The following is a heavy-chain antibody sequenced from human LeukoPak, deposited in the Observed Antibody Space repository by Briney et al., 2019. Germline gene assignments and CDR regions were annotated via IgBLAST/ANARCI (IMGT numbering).Heavy chain of an antibody. CDR1: GITLNSYW. V-gene: IGHV3-7*01. CDR3: ARAATTVVTVDDAFDI. D-gene: IGHD4-23*01. Sequence: GGSLRLSCEASGITLNSYWMSWVRQAPGKGLEWMANINQDGSEKYYVDSVEGRFTISRDNANNSLYLQMNSLRAEDTAVYYCARAATTVVTVDDAFDIWGQGTMVTVSS. CDR2: INQDGSEK. J-gene: IGHJ3*02.